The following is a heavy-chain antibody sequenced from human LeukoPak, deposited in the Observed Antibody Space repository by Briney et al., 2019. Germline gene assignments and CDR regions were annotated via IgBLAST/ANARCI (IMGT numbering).Heavy chain of an antibody. V-gene: IGHV4-61*02. CDR3: ARTSASGGY. Sequence: VSGGSISSXXXXWXXXXXXXXKGLEWIGRMYTSGSTKYNPSLASRVTISVDTSKTQFSLSLSSVTAADTAVYYCARTSASGGYWGQGTLVTVSS. J-gene: IGHJ4*02. CDR1: GGSISSXXXX. D-gene: IGHD3-10*01. CDR2: MYTSGST.